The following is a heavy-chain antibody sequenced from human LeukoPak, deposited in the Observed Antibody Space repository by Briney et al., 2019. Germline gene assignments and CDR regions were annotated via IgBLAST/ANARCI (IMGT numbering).Heavy chain of an antibody. V-gene: IGHV3-15*01. CDR3: TTEYTCSYYLDF. D-gene: IGHD2-15*01. CDR1: GFTFSYVW. CDR2: IKSKRDGETT. J-gene: IGHJ4*02. Sequence: GGSLRLACAASGFTFSYVWMSWVRQVPGKGPEWVGRIKSKRDGETTDYTDPVKGRFTISRDDSKTTLYLQMNSLKTEDTAVYYCTTEYTCSYYLDFWGQGTLVTVSS.